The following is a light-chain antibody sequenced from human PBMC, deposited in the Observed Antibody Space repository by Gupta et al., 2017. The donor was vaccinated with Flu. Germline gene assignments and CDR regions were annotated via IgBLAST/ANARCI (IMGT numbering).Light chain of an antibody. CDR3: QQYDKAPGT. J-gene: IGKJ1*01. CDR1: QSVNSNY. Sequence: EIVLTQSPDTVSLSPGERATRSCKASQSVNSNYLAWYQQKPGQAPRLLIYDASSRATGIPDRFSGSGSGTDFTLTISRLEPEDFAVYFCQQYDKAPGTFGQGTKVEIK. CDR2: DAS. V-gene: IGKV3-20*01.